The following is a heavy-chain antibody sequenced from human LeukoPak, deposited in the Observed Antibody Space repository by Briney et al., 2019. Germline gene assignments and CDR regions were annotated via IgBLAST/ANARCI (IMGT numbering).Heavy chain of an antibody. CDR3: ADSSGYYYGAFDI. V-gene: IGHV3-11*04. J-gene: IGHJ3*02. D-gene: IGHD3-22*01. CDR2: ISSSGGTI. Sequence: TGGSLRLSCAASGFTFSDYYMSWIRQAPGKGLEWVSYISSSGGTIYYADSVKGRFTISRDNAKNSLYLQMNSLRAEDTAVYYCADSSGYYYGAFDIWGQGTMVTVSS. CDR1: GFTFSDYY.